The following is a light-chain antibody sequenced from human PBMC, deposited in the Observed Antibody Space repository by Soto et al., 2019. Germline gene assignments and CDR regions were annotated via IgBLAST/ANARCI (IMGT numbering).Light chain of an antibody. CDR1: QSVSSF. CDR2: DAS. J-gene: IGKJ3*01. Sequence: EIVLTQSPATLYLSPGERATLSCRASQSVSSFLAWYQQKSGQTPRLLIYDASNRATGIPARFSGSGSWTDFTLTISSLEPEDFAVYYCQHRSNWLGTFGPGTKVDIK. V-gene: IGKV3-11*01. CDR3: QHRSNWLGT.